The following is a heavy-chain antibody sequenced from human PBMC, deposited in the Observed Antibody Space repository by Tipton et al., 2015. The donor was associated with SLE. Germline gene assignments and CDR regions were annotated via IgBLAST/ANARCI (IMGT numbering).Heavy chain of an antibody. Sequence: TLSLTCTVSGDSISSSSNYCGWIRQPPGKGLVGIGRTYYSGSTYYNPSLKSRVTISVDTSKNQFSLKVTSVTAADTAVYYCARLLGAYDMLTGYYQRYFDHWGQGTLVTVSS. CDR1: GDSISSSSNY. CDR2: TYYSGST. J-gene: IGHJ4*02. V-gene: IGHV4-39*01. D-gene: IGHD3-9*01. CDR3: ARLLGAYDMLTGYYQRYFDH.